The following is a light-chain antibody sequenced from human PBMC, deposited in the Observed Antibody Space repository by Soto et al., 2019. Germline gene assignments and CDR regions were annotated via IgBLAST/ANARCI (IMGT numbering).Light chain of an antibody. V-gene: IGKV1-5*03. Sequence: DIQMTQSPSTLSASVGDRVTITCRASQSISSWLAWYQQKPGKAPKLLIYKASSLESGVPSRFSGSGSGTEFTLTISSLQPDDSATYYCQQYSSLYTCGQGTKLEIK. J-gene: IGKJ2*01. CDR3: QQYSSLYT. CDR1: QSISSW. CDR2: KAS.